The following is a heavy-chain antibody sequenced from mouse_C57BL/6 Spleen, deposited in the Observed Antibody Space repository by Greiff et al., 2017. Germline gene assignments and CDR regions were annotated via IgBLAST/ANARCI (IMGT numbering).Heavy chain of an antibody. D-gene: IGHD1-1*01. CDR2: IYPGGGYT. V-gene: IGHV1-63*01. CDR3: ARFGGSSYYYAMDY. CDR1: GYTFTNYW. Sequence: VQLQQSGAELVRPGTSVKMSCKASGYTFTNYWIGWAKQRPGHGLEWIGDIYPGGGYTNYNEKFKGKATLTADKSSSTAYMQFSSLTSEDSAIYYCARFGGSSYYYAMDYWGQGTSVAVSS. J-gene: IGHJ4*01.